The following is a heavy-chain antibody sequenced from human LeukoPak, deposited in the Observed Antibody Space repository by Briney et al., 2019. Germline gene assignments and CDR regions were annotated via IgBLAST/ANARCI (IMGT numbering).Heavy chain of an antibody. Sequence: SETLSLTCTVSGGSISSYYWSWIRQPPGKGLEWIGEINHSGSTNYNPSLKSRVTISVDTSKNQFSLKLSSVTAADTAVYYCARHEGYSYDYYFDYWGQGTLVTVSS. J-gene: IGHJ4*02. CDR2: INHSGST. V-gene: IGHV4-34*01. CDR3: ARHEGYSYDYYFDY. CDR1: GGSISSYY. D-gene: IGHD5-18*01.